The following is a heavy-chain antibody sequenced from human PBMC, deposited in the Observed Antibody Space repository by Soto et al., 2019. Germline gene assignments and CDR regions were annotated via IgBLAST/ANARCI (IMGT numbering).Heavy chain of an antibody. CDR3: ARDQFPAVGFFDY. Sequence: GGSLRLSCAASGFTFSSYWMSWVRQAPGKGLEWVANIKQDGSEKYYVDSVKGRFTISRDNAKNSLYLQMNSLRAEDTAVYYCARDQFPAVGFFDYWGQGTLVTVSS. CDR2: IKQDGSEK. V-gene: IGHV3-7*01. J-gene: IGHJ4*02. D-gene: IGHD6-19*01. CDR1: GFTFSSYW.